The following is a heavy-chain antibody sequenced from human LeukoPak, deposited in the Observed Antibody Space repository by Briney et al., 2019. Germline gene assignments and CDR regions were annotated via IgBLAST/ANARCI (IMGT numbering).Heavy chain of an antibody. Sequence: ASVKVSCKACGYTFTGNYMHWVRQAPGQGLEWMGWINPNSGGTNYAQKFQGRVTMTRDTSIGTAYMELNSLGAEDTAVYYCARGLLRYFDRLRPIDYWGQRTLVTVSS. CDR1: GYTFTGNY. CDR3: ARGLLRYFDRLRPIDY. J-gene: IGHJ4*02. V-gene: IGHV1-2*02. CDR2: INPNSGGT. D-gene: IGHD3-9*01.